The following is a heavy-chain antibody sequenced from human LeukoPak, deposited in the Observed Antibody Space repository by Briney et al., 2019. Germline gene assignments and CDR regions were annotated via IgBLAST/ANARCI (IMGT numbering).Heavy chain of an antibody. CDR3: ARVHWGNYYLNAFDI. Sequence: GGSLRLSCAASGFIFNNYGLHWVRQAPGKGLEWVAVTWYDGSNKYYADSVKGRFTISRDNPKNTLYLQMNSLRVEDTAVYYCARVHWGNYYLNAFDIWGQGTMVTVSS. CDR2: TWYDGSNK. V-gene: IGHV3-33*08. CDR1: GFIFNNYG. D-gene: IGHD3-10*01. J-gene: IGHJ3*02.